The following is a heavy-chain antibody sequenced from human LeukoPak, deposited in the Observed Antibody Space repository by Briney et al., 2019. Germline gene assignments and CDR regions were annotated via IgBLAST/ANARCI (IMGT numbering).Heavy chain of an antibody. J-gene: IGHJ4*02. Sequence: SETLSLTCTVSGGSIRTYYWSWIRQPPGKGLEWIGFIYYSGSTKYNPSLKSRVTISVDTSKNQFSLKLSSVTAADTAVYYCARHGHRGWLRLPFDYWGQGTLVTVSS. CDR2: IYYSGST. D-gene: IGHD5-12*01. CDR1: GGSIRTYY. CDR3: ARHGHRGWLRLPFDY. V-gene: IGHV4-59*12.